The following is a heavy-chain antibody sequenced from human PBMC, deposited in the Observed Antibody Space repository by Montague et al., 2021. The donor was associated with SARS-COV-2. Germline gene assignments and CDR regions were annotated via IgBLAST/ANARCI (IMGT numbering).Heavy chain of an antibody. CDR3: ARMTPITGLDY. CDR2: IDWDXDK. Sequence: PALVKPTQTLTLTCTFSGFSLSTSGMCVSWIRQPPGKALGWLARIDWDXDKYYSTSLKTRLTISKDTSTHPVVLTMTNMDPVDTATYYCARMTPITGLDYWGQGTLVTVSS. V-gene: IGHV2-70*11. J-gene: IGHJ4*02. CDR1: GFSLSTSGMC. D-gene: IGHD1-20*01.